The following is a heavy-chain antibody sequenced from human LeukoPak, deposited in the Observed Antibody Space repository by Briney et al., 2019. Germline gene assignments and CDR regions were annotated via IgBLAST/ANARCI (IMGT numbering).Heavy chain of an antibody. CDR3: ARGVGRRLRSLIEY. V-gene: IGHV1-8*01. J-gene: IGHJ4*02. Sequence: ASVKVSCKASGYTFTSYDFNWVRQATGQGLEWMGWMSPNSGKGGYAQKFQGRVTMTRNTSISTAYMELSSLRSEDTAVYYCARGVGRRLRSLIEYWGQGTLVTVSS. CDR2: MSPNSGKG. CDR1: GYTFTSYD. D-gene: IGHD5-12*01.